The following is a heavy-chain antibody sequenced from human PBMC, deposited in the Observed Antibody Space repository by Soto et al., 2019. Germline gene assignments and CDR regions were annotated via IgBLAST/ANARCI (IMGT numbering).Heavy chain of an antibody. J-gene: IGHJ4*02. V-gene: IGHV1-3*05. CDR1: GYTFTSYA. CDR2: INAGNGNT. D-gene: IGHD2-21*02. CDR3: ARSIVVVTALDY. Sequence: QVQLVQSGAEEKKPGASVKVSYKASGYTFTSYAMHWVRQAPGQRLEWMGWINAGNGNTKYSQKFQGRVTITRDTSASTAYMELSSLRAEDTAVYYCARSIVVVTALDYWGQGTWSPSPQ.